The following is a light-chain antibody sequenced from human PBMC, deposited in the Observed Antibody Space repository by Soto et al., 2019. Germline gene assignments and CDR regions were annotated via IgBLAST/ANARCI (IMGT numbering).Light chain of an antibody. CDR3: QQSNTIPYT. Sequence: DIQMTQSPSSLSASVGDRVTISCRASQPISIYINWYQQKPGKAPKLLIYASSNLQGGVPSRFSGSGSATHFTLTISSLQPEDFATYSCQQSNTIPYTFGQGTRLEIK. CDR2: ASS. CDR1: QPISIY. J-gene: IGKJ5*01. V-gene: IGKV1-39*01.